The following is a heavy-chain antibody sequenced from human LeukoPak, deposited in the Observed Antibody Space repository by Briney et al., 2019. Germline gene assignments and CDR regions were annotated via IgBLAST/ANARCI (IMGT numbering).Heavy chain of an antibody. Sequence: GGSLRLSCAASGFTFSSYSMNWVRQAPGKGLEWVSYISSSSSTIYYADSVKGRFTISRDNAKNSLYLQMNSLRAEDTAVYYCARDWFHAIDYWGQGTLVTVSS. V-gene: IGHV3-48*04. J-gene: IGHJ4*02. CDR3: ARDWFHAIDY. CDR1: GFTFSSYS. CDR2: ISSSSSTI. D-gene: IGHD2/OR15-2a*01.